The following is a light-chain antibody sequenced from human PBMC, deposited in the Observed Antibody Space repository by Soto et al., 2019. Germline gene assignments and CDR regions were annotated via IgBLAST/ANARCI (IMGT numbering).Light chain of an antibody. CDR2: DAS. CDR3: QQRHSLIT. J-gene: IGKJ3*01. V-gene: IGKV3-11*01. Sequence: DIVLRQSPATLSMSPGEGATLSCRASQSVDNFLAWYQHKPGQPPRLLIYDASKRATGVPARFSGRGSGTHFTLTISSLEPEDFAVYYCQQRHSLITFGPGTKVDL. CDR1: QSVDNF.